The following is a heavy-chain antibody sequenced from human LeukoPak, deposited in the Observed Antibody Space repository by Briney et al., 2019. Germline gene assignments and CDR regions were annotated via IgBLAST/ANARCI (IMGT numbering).Heavy chain of an antibody. CDR2: ISSSSSTI. J-gene: IGHJ4*02. D-gene: IGHD3-10*01. V-gene: IGHV3-48*01. Sequence: PGGSLRLSCAASGFTFSSYNMNWVRQAPGKGLDWVSYISSSSSTIYYADSVKGRFTISRDNAKNSLYLQMNSLRAEDTAVYYCARGRRWFGNDYWGQGALVTVSS. CDR1: GFTFSSYN. CDR3: ARGRRWFGNDY.